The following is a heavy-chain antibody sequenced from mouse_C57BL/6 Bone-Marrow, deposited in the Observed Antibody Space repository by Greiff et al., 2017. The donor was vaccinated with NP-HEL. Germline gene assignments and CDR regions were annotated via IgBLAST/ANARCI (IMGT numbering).Heavy chain of an antibody. CDR3: ARPFYDGSSYLPWFAY. J-gene: IGHJ3*01. Sequence: EVQRVESGGDLVKPGGSLKLSCAASGFTFSSYGMSWVRQTPDKRLEWVATISSGGSYTYYPDSVKGRFTISRDNAKNTLYLQMSSLKSEDTAMYDCARPFYDGSSYLPWFAYWGQGTLVTVSA. D-gene: IGHD1-1*01. V-gene: IGHV5-6*01. CDR2: ISSGGSYT. CDR1: GFTFSSYG.